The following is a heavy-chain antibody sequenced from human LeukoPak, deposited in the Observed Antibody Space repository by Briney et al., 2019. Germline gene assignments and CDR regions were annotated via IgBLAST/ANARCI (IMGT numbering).Heavy chain of an antibody. D-gene: IGHD3-22*01. J-gene: IGHJ6*03. CDR3: AKDGHVTYHYLHMDV. CDR1: GFTFSSHA. V-gene: IGHV3-23*01. CDR2: INAGGGGT. Sequence: GGSLRLSCAVSGFTFSSHAMSWVRQAPGKGLQWVSCINAGGGGTWYADSAKGRFTISRDNSKNTVYLQMNDLTAEDTAIYYCAKDGHVTYHYLHMDVWGKGTTVTVSS.